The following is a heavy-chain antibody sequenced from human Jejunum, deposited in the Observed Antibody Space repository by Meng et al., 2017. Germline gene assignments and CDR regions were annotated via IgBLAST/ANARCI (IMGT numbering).Heavy chain of an antibody. CDR2: ISNYNNYP. CDR1: GYNYRTYG. J-gene: IGHJ4*02. V-gene: IGHV1-18*01. CDR3: ATDKRSSTLTTHFFDY. Sequence: QVQRVQSGAWVTHHGASVTVSCQVSGYNYRTYGFSWVRQAPGQVLEWMGWISNYNNYPNYADKFQVRLTLTTDRSTNTAHMELRSLQSDDTALYYCATDKRSSTLTTHFFDYWGQGTLVTVSS. D-gene: IGHD1-1*01.